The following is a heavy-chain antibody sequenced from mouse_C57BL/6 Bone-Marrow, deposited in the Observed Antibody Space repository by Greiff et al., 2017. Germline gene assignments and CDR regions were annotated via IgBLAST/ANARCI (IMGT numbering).Heavy chain of an antibody. D-gene: IGHD4-1*01. J-gene: IGHJ2*01. V-gene: IGHV1-55*01. CDR2: IYPTSGRT. CDR3: ARSGPLGRSFDN. CDR1: GYTFTSYW. Sequence: QVQLQQSGAELVKPGASVKMSCKASGYTFTSYWITWVKQRPGQGLEWIGDIYPTSGRTNYNEKFKSKAILTVDTSSNTAYLQLSSLTSEDSAVFYCARSGPLGRSFDNWGQGATHTVSS.